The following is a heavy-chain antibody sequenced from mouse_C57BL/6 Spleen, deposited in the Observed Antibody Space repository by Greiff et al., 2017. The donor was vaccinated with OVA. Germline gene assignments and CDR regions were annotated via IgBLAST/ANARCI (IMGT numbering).Heavy chain of an antibody. CDR1: GYTFTSYW. Sequence: QVQLQQPGAELVMPGASVKLSCKASGYTFTSYWMHWVKQRPGQGLEWIGEIDPSDSYTKYNQQFKGKSTLTVDKSSSTAYMQLSSLSSEDSAVYSCTREGFDDWGKGTALTVSS. J-gene: IGHJ2*01. CDR2: IDPSDSYT. V-gene: IGHV1-69*01. CDR3: TREGFDD.